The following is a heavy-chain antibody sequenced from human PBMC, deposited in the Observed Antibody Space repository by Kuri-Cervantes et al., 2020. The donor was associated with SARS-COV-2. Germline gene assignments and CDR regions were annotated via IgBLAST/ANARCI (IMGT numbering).Heavy chain of an antibody. J-gene: IGHJ4*02. D-gene: IGHD2-15*01. CDR1: EFTFRSYD. CDR2: ISSGSDYI. V-gene: IGHV3-21*01. Sequence: GESLKISCAASEFTFRSYDMPWVRQAPGMGLEWVSSISSGSDYIYNADSVKGRFTVSRDNAENSMYLQMNSLGVGDTAVYYCGRHRGYCSGGGCYSTGFSFDYWGQGALVTVSS. CDR3: GRHRGYCSGGGCYSTGFSFDY.